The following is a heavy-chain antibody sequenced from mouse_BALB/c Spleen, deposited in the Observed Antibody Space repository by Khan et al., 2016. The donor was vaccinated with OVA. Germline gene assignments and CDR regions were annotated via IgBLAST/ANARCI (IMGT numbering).Heavy chain of an antibody. V-gene: IGHV3-2*02. CDR1: GYSITSDYA. CDR2: IKYSGIT. Sequence: EVQLQESGPGLVKPSQSLSLTCTVTGYSITSDYAWNWIRQFPGNRLEWMGYIKYSGITSYNPSLKSRISITRDTSKNQVFLQLNSVTTEDTATYYCASSGTISSVVVTDFDFWRQGTTPTVSS. CDR3: ASSGTISSVVVTDFDF. D-gene: IGHD2-12*01. J-gene: IGHJ2*01.